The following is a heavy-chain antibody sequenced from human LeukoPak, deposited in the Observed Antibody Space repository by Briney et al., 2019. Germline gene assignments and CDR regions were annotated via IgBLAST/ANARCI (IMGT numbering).Heavy chain of an antibody. CDR3: ARGAGYCSSASCYTEGIDY. Sequence: SETLSLTCTVSGGSISSDSYYWSWIRQPAGKGLEWLGRIYSSGSTSYSPSLKSRVTISVDTSKNLFSLKLSSVTAADTAVYYCARGAGYCSSASCYTEGIDYWGQGTLVTVSS. CDR2: IYSSGST. V-gene: IGHV4-61*02. D-gene: IGHD2-2*02. J-gene: IGHJ4*02. CDR1: GGSISSDSYY.